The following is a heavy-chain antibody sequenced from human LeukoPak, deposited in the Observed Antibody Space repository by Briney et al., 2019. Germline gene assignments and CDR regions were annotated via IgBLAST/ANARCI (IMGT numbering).Heavy chain of an antibody. CDR3: ARQEWLQFGAFDV. V-gene: IGHV6-1*01. D-gene: IGHD5-24*01. CDR1: GDSVSNNSAA. J-gene: IGHJ3*01. Sequence: SQTLSLTCVISGDSVSNNSAAWNWIRQSPSRGLQWLGRTYYRSKWYNDYAVSVKSRIAFNPDTFKNEFSLHLGSVTPEDTAVHYCARQEWLQFGAFDVWGQGTMVTVSS. CDR2: TYYRSKWYN.